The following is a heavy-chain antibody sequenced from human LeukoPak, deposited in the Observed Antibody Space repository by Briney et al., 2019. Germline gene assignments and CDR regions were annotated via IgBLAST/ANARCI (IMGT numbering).Heavy chain of an antibody. Sequence: SETLSLTCTVSGYSISSGYYWGWIRQPPGKGLEWIGSIYHSGSTYYNPSLKSRVTISVDTSKNQFSLKLSSVTAADTAVYYCARVGQVLFGEFSDYWGQGTLVTVSS. CDR3: ARVGQVLFGEFSDY. CDR2: IYHSGST. J-gene: IGHJ4*02. CDR1: GYSISSGYY. D-gene: IGHD3-10*01. V-gene: IGHV4-38-2*02.